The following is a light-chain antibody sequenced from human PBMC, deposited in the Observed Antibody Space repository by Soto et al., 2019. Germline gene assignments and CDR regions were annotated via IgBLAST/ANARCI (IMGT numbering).Light chain of an antibody. CDR3: QNYNSAPFT. J-gene: IGKJ3*01. CDR2: GAS. CDR1: QGISNY. Sequence: DIQMTQSPSSLSASVGDRVTITCRASQGISNYLAWYQQKPGKVPKFLIYGASTLQSGVPSRFGGRASGTDFTLTISILHPEDVATYYCQNYNSAPFTFGPGTKVDIK. V-gene: IGKV1-27*01.